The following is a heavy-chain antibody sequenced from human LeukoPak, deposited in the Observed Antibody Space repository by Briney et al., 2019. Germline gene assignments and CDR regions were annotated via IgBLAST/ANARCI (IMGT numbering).Heavy chain of an antibody. CDR1: GGSISSSSYY. D-gene: IGHD5-18*01. V-gene: IGHV4-39*01. J-gene: IGHJ4*02. CDR2: IYYSGST. CDR3: ARQEVTPYFDY. Sequence: PSETLSLTCTVSGGSISSSSYYWGWIRQPPGKGLEWIGSIYYSGSTYYNPSLKSRVTISVDTSKNQFSLKLSSVTAADTAVYYCARQEVTPYFDYWGREPWSPSPQ.